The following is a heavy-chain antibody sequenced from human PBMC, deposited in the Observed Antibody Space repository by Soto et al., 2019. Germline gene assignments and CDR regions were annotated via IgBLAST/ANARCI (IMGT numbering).Heavy chain of an antibody. CDR2: ITDNGGST. D-gene: IGHD3-10*01. Sequence: EVQLVESGGGLVQPGGSLRLSCAASGFSFSNNVMNWVRQAPGKGLEWVSGITDNGGSTYYADSVKGRCTISRDNSKNTLFLQMNRLRPGDTAINYCAKEVYGAARGAMNVWGQGTTVTVSS. CDR3: AKEVYGAARGAMNV. CDR1: GFSFSNNV. V-gene: IGHV3-23*04. J-gene: IGHJ6*02.